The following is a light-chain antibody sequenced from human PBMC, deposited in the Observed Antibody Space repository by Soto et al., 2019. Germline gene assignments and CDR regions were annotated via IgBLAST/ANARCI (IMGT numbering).Light chain of an antibody. CDR2: GAS. V-gene: IGKV3-20*01. CDR1: ESVSSS. Sequence: EIVMTQSPATLCVSPGERATLSCRASESVSSSLAWYQHKPGQSPRLPIYGASSRATGIPDRFSGTGSGTDFTLTISRLEPEDFAVYYCEQYGSSPRTFGQGTKVDIK. CDR3: EQYGSSPRT. J-gene: IGKJ1*01.